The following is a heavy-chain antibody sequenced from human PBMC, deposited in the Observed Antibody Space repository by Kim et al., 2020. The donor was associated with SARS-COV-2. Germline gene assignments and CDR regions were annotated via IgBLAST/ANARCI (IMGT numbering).Heavy chain of an antibody. CDR1: GFTFSNSS. J-gene: IGHJ3*02. CDR3: AHSHSDWGHEALDI. D-gene: IGHD3-16*01. V-gene: IGHV3-23*01. Sequence: GGSLRLSCAASGFTFSNSSMPWVRQAPGKGLEWVAYIRDGGAGTLYVDSVKGRFTISRDNSRNTLSLQLNSLRAEDTAIYYCAHSHSDWGHEALDICG. CDR2: IRDGGAGT.